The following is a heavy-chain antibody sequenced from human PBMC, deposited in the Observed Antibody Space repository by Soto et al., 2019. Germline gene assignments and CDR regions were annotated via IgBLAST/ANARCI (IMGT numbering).Heavy chain of an antibody. CDR2: IKQDGSEK. V-gene: IGHV3-7*05. CDR3: ARIPSELGGVGDY. Sequence: GGSLRLSCAASGFPLTNYWMNWVRQAPGKGLEWVANIKQDGSEKYYVDSVKGRFTISRDNAKNSLYLQMNSLRVEDTAVYYCARIPSELGGVGDYWGQGTLVTVSS. D-gene: IGHD3-16*01. J-gene: IGHJ4*02. CDR1: GFPLTNYW.